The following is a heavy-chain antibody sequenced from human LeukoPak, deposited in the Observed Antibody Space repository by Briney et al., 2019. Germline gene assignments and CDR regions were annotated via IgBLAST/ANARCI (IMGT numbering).Heavy chain of an antibody. CDR1: GFTFDDYA. D-gene: IGHD1-26*01. CDR3: AKAKVVGATRYLDY. Sequence: GGSLRLSCAASGFTFDDYAMHWVRQAPGKGLEWVSGISWNSGSIGYADSVKGRFTISRDNAKNSLYLQMNSLRAEDTALYYCAKAKVVGATRYLDYWGQGTLVTVSS. V-gene: IGHV3-9*01. CDR2: ISWNSGSI. J-gene: IGHJ4*02.